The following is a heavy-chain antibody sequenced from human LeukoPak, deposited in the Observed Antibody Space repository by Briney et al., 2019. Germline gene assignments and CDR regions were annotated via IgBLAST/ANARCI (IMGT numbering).Heavy chain of an antibody. CDR3: ARGAGYCTNGVCRPKLHDAFDI. CDR1: GGTFSSYA. CDR2: IIPIFGTA. D-gene: IGHD2-8*01. J-gene: IGHJ3*02. Sequence: SVKVSCKASGGTFSSYAISWVRQAPGQGLEWMGGIIPIFGTANYAQKFQGRVTITADKSTSTAYMELSSLRSEDTAVYYCARGAGYCTNGVCRPKLHDAFDIWGQGTMVTVSS. V-gene: IGHV1-69*06.